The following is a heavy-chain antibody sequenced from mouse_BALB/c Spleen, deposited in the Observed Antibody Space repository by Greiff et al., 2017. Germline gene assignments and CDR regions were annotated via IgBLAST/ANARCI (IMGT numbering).Heavy chain of an antibody. CDR1: GYSITSDYA. D-gene: IGHD2-4*01. CDR3: ARRGSTMITTSLAY. V-gene: IGHV3-2*02. Sequence: EVQLQESGPGLVKPSQSLSLTCTVTGYSITSDYAWNWIRQFPGNKLEWMGYISYSGSTSYNPSLKSRISITRDTSKNQFFLQLNSVTTEDTATYYCARRGSTMITTSLAYWGQGTLVTVSA. CDR2: ISYSGST. J-gene: IGHJ3*01.